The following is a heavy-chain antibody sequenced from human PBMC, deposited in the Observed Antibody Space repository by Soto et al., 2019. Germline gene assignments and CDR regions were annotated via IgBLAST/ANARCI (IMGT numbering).Heavy chain of an antibody. V-gene: IGHV3-21*06. CDR1: GFTFSAYS. D-gene: IGHD3-10*01. Sequence: EVQLVESGGGLVKPGGSLRLSCVASGFTFSAYSMSWVRQAPGQGLEWVSSITSSSTYIYYTRSVEGRFTISRDDAKNSLHLQMNSLRAEDTAVYYCARDFSGPMDYWGRGTLVTVSS. J-gene: IGHJ4*02. CDR2: ITSSSTYI. CDR3: ARDFSGPMDY.